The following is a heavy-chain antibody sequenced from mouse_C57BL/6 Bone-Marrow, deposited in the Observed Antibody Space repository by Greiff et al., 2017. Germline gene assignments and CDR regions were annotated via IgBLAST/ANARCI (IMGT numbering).Heavy chain of an antibody. CDR2: IRSKSSNYAT. CDR3: VRGPEDYYGSSSYFDV. V-gene: IGHV10-3*01. J-gene: IGHJ1*03. Sequence: EVQRVESGGGLVQPKGSLKLSCAASGFTFNTYAMHWVRQAPGKGLEWVARIRSKSSNYATYYADSVKDRFTISRDDSQSMLYLQMNNLKTEDTAMYYCVRGPEDYYGSSSYFDVWGTGTTVTVSS. CDR1: GFTFNTYA. D-gene: IGHD1-1*01.